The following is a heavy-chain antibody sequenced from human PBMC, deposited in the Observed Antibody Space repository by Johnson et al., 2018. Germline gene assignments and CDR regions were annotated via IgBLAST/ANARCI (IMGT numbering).Heavy chain of an antibody. CDR3: ARYCSGGSCHDAFDI. J-gene: IGHJ3*02. CDR1: GGSFSGYY. V-gene: IGHV4-34*01. CDR2: INHSGST. Sequence: QVQLQQWGAGLLKPSETLSLTCAVYGGSFSGYYWSWIRQPPGKGLEWIGEINHSGSTNYNPSLTSRVTISVDTSKNQFSLKLSPVTAADTAVYYCARYCSGGSCHDAFDIWGQGTMVTVSS. D-gene: IGHD2-15*01.